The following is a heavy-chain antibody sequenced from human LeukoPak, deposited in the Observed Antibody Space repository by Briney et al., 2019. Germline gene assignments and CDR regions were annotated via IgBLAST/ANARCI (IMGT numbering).Heavy chain of an antibody. D-gene: IGHD6-19*01. J-gene: IGHJ3*02. V-gene: IGHV3-23*01. Sequence: GGSLRPSCAASGFTFSSYAMSWVRQAPGKGLEWVSSISSSGGSTYYADSVKGRFTISRDNSKNTLYLQMNSLRAEDTAVYYCAKGYSSGWLDAFDIWGQGTKVTVSS. CDR3: AKGYSSGWLDAFDI. CDR1: GFTFSSYA. CDR2: ISSSGGST.